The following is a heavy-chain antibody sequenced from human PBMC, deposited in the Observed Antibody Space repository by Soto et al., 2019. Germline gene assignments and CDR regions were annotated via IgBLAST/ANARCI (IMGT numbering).Heavy chain of an antibody. CDR3: AREGPAPYYYYGMDV. Sequence: QVQLVQSGGEAKKPGASVKVSCKTSGYSFTTYGISWVRQAPGQGLERMGWISAYNGNTNYAQKLQDRVTMTTDTSTSTASMELRSLRSDDTAVYYCAREGPAPYYYYGMDVWGQGSTVTVSS. V-gene: IGHV1-18*01. CDR1: GYSFTTYG. CDR2: ISAYNGNT. J-gene: IGHJ6*02.